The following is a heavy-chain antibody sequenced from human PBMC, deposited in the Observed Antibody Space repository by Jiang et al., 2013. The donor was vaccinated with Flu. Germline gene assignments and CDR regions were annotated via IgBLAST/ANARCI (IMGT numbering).Heavy chain of an antibody. J-gene: IGHJ5*02. V-gene: IGHV4-59*08. CDR3: ARRGGIAARWNWFDP. CDR2: IYYSGST. D-gene: IGHD6-6*01. Sequence: GSGLVKPSETLSLTCTVSGGSISSYYWSWIRQPPGKGLEWIGYIYYSGSTNYNPSLKSRVTISVDTSKNQFSLKLSSVTAADTAVYYCARRGGIAARWNWFDPWGQGTLVTVSS. CDR1: GGSISSYY.